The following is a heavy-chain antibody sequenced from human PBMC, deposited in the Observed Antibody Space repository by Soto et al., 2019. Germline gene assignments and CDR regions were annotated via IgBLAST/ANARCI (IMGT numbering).Heavy chain of an antibody. J-gene: IGHJ3*02. CDR3: ASYLGYCSGSTCYNAFDI. V-gene: IGHV3-74*01. CDR1: GFXFSSYW. CDR2: INSDGSST. D-gene: IGHD2-15*01. Sequence: GGSLXLSCAASGFXFSSYWMHWVRQAPGKGLVWVSRINSDGSSTSYADCVKGRFSSSRDNAKNTLYLQMNSLRAEDTAVYYCASYLGYCSGSTCYNAFDIWGQGTMVTVSS.